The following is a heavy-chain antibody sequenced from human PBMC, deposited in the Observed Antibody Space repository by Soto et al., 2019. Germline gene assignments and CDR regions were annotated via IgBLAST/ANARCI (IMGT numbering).Heavy chain of an antibody. V-gene: IGHV3-30-3*01. CDR2: ISDDGSIK. J-gene: IGHJ4*02. Sequence: GGSLRLSCAASGFSFTTYAMHWVRQAPGKGLEWVAVISDDGSIKYYADSAKGRFTISRDNSKNTFYLQMNSLRGDDTALYYCARAIETAMDPCDYWGQGALVTVSS. D-gene: IGHD5-18*01. CDR3: ARAIETAMDPCDY. CDR1: GFSFTTYA.